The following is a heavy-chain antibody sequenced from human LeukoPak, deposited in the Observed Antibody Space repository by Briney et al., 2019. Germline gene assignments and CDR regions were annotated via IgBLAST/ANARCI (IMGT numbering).Heavy chain of an antibody. J-gene: IGHJ4*02. CDR3: AKGGYSSSWYGSFDY. CDR2: ISYDGSNK. V-gene: IGHV3-30*18. CDR1: GFTFSSYG. Sequence: GRSLRLSCAASGFTFSSYGIHWVRQAPGKGLGWVAVISYDGSNKYYADSVKGRFTISRDNSKNTLYLQMNSLRAEDTAVYYCAKGGYSSSWYGSFDYWGQGTLVTVSS. D-gene: IGHD6-13*01.